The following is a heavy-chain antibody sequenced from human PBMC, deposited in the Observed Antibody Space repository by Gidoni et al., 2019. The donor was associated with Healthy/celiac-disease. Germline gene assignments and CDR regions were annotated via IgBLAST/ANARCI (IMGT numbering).Heavy chain of an antibody. J-gene: IGHJ4*02. D-gene: IGHD2-8*02. Sequence: EVQLLESGGGLVKPGGSLRLSCAASGFTFSSYAMSWVRQAPGKGREWVSAMWCSGGRTYYADSVKGRCTISRDNAKNTLYLQMNSLRAEDTAVYYWAKDKLEAGFPTGGYFDYWGQGTLVTVSS. V-gene: IGHV3-23*01. CDR2: MWCSGGRT. CDR3: AKDKLEAGFPTGGYFDY. CDR1: GFTFSSYA.